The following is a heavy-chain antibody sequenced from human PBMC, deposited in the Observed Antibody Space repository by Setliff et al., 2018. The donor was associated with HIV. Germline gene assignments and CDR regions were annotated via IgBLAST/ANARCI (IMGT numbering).Heavy chain of an antibody. J-gene: IGHJ5*02. Sequence: ASVKVSCKASGYTFTGYYMHWVRQAPGQGLEWMGRINPNSGGTNYAQKFQGRVTMTRDSSISTAYVELSRLRSDDTAVYYCARDALYSSSWVPWGQGTLVTVSS. CDR1: GYTFTGYY. V-gene: IGHV1-2*06. CDR3: ARDALYSSSWVP. D-gene: IGHD6-13*01. CDR2: INPNSGGT.